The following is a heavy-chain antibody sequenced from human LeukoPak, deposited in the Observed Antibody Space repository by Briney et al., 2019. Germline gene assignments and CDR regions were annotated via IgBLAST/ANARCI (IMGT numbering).Heavy chain of an antibody. J-gene: IGHJ4*02. V-gene: IGHV1-18*01. CDR3: ARDVEMYYDSSAFGDY. CDR2: IRPYNGNT. D-gene: IGHD3-22*01. CDR1: GYTFTSYG. Sequence: ASVKVSCKASGYTFTSYGISWVRQAPGQGLEWMGWIRPYNGNTNYAQKLQGRVTMTTDTSTSTAYMELRSLRSDDSAIYYCARDVEMYYDSSAFGDYWGQGTLVTVSS.